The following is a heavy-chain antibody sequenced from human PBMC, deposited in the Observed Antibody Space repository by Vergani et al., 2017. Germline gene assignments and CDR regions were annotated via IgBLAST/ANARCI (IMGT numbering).Heavy chain of an antibody. V-gene: IGHV1-69*01. Sequence: QVQLVQSGAEVKKPGSSVKVSCKASRGTFSSYAISWVRQAPGQGLEWMGGIIPIFGTANYAQKFQGRVTITADESTSTAYMELSSLRSEDTAVYYCARVGGSAAAGTFFLDPWGQGTLVTVSS. CDR2: IIPIFGTA. CDR3: ARVGGSAAAGTFFLDP. J-gene: IGHJ5*02. D-gene: IGHD6-13*01. CDR1: RGTFSSYA.